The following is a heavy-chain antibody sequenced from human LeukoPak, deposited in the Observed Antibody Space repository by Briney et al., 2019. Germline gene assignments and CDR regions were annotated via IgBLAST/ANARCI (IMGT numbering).Heavy chain of an antibody. V-gene: IGHV1-8*01. CDR2: MNPNSGNT. Sequence: ASVKVSCKAPGYTFTSYDINWVRQATGQGLEWMGWMNPNSGNTGYAQKFQGRVTMTRNTSISTAYMELSSLRSEDTAVYYCARGGYGDYRSYYYYMDVWGKGTTVTVSS. CDR1: GYTFTSYD. J-gene: IGHJ6*03. D-gene: IGHD4-17*01. CDR3: ARGGYGDYRSYYYYMDV.